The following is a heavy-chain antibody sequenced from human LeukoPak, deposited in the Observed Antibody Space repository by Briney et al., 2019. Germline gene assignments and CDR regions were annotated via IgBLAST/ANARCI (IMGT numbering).Heavy chain of an antibody. J-gene: IGHJ4*02. V-gene: IGHV4-34*01. CDR3: ARGQWDCFVVVPAAKGARLDY. CDR2: INHSGST. Sequence: SETLSLTCAVYGGSFSGYYWSWIRQPPGKGLEWIGEINHSGSTNYNPSLKSRVTISVDTSKNQFSLKLSSVTAADTAVYYCARGQWDCFVVVPAAKGARLDYWGQGTLVTVSS. CDR1: GGSFSGYY. D-gene: IGHD2-2*01.